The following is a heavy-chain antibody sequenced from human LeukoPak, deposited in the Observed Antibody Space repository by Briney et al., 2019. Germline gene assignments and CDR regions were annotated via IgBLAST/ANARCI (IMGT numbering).Heavy chain of an antibody. V-gene: IGHV3-33*01. CDR1: GFTFSSYG. D-gene: IGHD2-8*01. J-gene: IGHJ6*02. CDR3: ARARGYCTNGVCPDYYYGMDV. CDR2: IWYDGTNK. Sequence: PGRSLRLSCAASGFTFSSYGMHWVPQPPGKALEWVAIIWYDGTNKYYADSVKGRFTISRDNSKNTLYLQMNSLRAEDTGVYYCARARGYCTNGVCPDYYYGMDVWGQGTTVTVSS.